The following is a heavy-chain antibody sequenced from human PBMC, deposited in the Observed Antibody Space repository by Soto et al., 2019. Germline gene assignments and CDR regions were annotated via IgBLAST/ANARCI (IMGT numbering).Heavy chain of an antibody. J-gene: IGHJ4*02. CDR1: GFTFSSYA. Sequence: EVQLLESGGGLVQPGGSLRLSCAASGFTFSSYAMSWVRQAPGKGLEWVSVISGSGDSTYYADSVKDRFTISRDNSKNTLYLQMNSLRAEDTAVYYCAKRGSGSQFDYWGQGTLVTVSS. CDR3: AKRGSGSQFDY. V-gene: IGHV3-23*01. CDR2: ISGSGDST. D-gene: IGHD1-26*01.